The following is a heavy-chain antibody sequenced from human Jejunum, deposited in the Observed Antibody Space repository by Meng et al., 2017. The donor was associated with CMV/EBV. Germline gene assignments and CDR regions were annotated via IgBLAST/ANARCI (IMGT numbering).Heavy chain of an antibody. CDR3: ARDLQYCGSTSCYDDCFDP. CDR1: FTDCG. J-gene: IGHJ5*02. Sequence: FTDCGISWVRQAPGQGLEWKEWISAYNGDTNDARDLRGRVTMTTDTSTTTAYMELRSLRSDNTAVYYCARDLQYCGSTSCYDDCFDPWGQGTLVTVSS. V-gene: IGHV1-18*04. CDR2: ISAYNGDT. D-gene: IGHD2-2*01.